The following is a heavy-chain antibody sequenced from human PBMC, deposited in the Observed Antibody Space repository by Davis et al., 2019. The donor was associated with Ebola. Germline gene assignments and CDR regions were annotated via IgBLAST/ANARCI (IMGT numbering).Heavy chain of an antibody. CDR3: AGCPSSGLYQLLSFWFDP. V-gene: IGHV4-34*08. CDR2: INHSGST. Sequence: SETLSLTCAVYGGTFSGYYWSWIRQPPGKGLEWIGEINHSGSTNYNPSLKSRVTISVDTSKNQFSLKLSSVTAADTAVYYCAGCPSSGLYQLLSFWFDPWGQGTLVTVSS. J-gene: IGHJ5*02. CDR1: GGTFSGYY. D-gene: IGHD2-2*01.